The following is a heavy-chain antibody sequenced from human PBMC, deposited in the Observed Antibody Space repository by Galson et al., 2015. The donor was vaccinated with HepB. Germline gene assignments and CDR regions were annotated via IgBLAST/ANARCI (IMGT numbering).Heavy chain of an antibody. CDR3: ARGDSSWYY. J-gene: IGHJ4*02. Sequence: SLRLSCAASGFTFSSYTMNWVRQAPGKGLEWVSSISGTTNYMYYADSVKGRFTISRDNAKNSLYLQMNSLTAEDTAVYYCARGDSSWYYWGQGTLVTVSS. CDR1: GFTFSSYT. CDR2: ISGTTNYM. V-gene: IGHV3-21*01. D-gene: IGHD6-13*01.